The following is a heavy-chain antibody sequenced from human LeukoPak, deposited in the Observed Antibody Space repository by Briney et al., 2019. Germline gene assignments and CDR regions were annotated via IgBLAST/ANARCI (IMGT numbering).Heavy chain of an antibody. J-gene: IGHJ4*02. CDR1: GFTFSSYG. V-gene: IGHV4-34*08. CDR3: AGQWLAQVGYFDY. D-gene: IGHD6-19*01. Sequence: GSLRLSCAASGFTFSSYGMHWVRQAPGKGLEWIGEINHRGSTNYNPSLKSRVTISVDTSKNHFSLKLSSVTAADTAVYYCAGQWLAQVGYFDYWGQGTLVTVSS. CDR2: INHRGST.